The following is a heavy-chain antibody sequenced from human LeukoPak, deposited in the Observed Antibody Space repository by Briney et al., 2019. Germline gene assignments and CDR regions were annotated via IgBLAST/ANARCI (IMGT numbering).Heavy chain of an antibody. CDR2: MNPNSGNT. V-gene: IGHV1-8*01. D-gene: IGHD3-3*01. J-gene: IGHJ6*02. CDR3: ARGPPVLRFVEWYYPTWGYYYYYYGMDV. CDR1: GYTFTSYD. Sequence: GASAKVSCKASGYTFTSYDINWGRQATGQGGEGRGWMNPNSGNTGYAQTLQGRVTMTRNTSRSTAYMELSSLRSEDTAVYYCARGPPVLRFVEWYYPTWGYYYYYYGMDVWGQGTTVTVSS.